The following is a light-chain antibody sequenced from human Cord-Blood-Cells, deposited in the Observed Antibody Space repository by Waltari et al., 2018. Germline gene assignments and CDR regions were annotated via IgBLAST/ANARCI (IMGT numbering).Light chain of an antibody. CDR2: AAS. CDR3: QQSYSTPLT. Sequence: DIQMTQSPSSLSASVGDRVTITCRASQSISSYLNWYQQKPGKAPKLRIYAASSLQSGVPSRLSGSGSGTDFTLTISSLQPEDFATYYCQQSYSTPLTFGGGTKVEIK. J-gene: IGKJ4*01. V-gene: IGKV1-39*01. CDR1: QSISSY.